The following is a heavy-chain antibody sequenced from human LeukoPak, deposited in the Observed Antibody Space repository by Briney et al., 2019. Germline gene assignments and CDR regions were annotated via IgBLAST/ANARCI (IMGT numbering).Heavy chain of an antibody. J-gene: IGHJ3*02. Sequence: SVKVSCKASGGTFSSYAISWVRQAPGQGLEWMGRIIPIFGIANYAQKFQGRVTITADKSTSTAYMELSSLRSEDTAVYYCANLGGNSSSFDTFDIWGQGTMVTVSS. CDR1: GGTFSSYA. CDR2: IIPIFGIA. V-gene: IGHV1-69*04. CDR3: ANLGGNSSSFDTFDI. D-gene: IGHD6-6*01.